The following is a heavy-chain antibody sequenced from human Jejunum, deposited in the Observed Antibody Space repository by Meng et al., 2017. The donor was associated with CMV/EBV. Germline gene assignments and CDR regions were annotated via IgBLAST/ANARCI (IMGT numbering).Heavy chain of an antibody. Sequence: CAAYGFGVSSYWMHWVRPAPGKGLVWVSRINSDGSSTTYADPVKGRFTFSRDNAKNTLYLQMNSLRAEDTAVYYCARANNHAMDVWGQGTTVTVSS. J-gene: IGHJ6*02. CDR2: INSDGSST. CDR3: ARANNHAMDV. D-gene: IGHD1/OR15-1a*01. CDR1: GFGVSSYW. V-gene: IGHV3-74*01.